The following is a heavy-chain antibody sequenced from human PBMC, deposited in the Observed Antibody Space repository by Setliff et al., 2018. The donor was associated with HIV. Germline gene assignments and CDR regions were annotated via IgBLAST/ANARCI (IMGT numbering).Heavy chain of an antibody. V-gene: IGHV1-24*01. D-gene: IGHD7-27*01. CDR2: FDPEDGET. Sequence: AASVKVSCKVSGYTLTELSMHWVRQAPGEGLEWMGGFDPEDGETIYAEKFQGRVTVTADISTSTAYMELRSLRSDDTAVYYCARDKTGDLWYFDSWGQGTLVTVSS. J-gene: IGHJ4*02. CDR1: GYTLTELS. CDR3: ARDKTGDLWYFDS.